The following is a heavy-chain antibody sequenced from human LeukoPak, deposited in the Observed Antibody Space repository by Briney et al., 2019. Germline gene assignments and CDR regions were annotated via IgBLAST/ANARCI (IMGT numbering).Heavy chain of an antibody. CDR1: GGSISSGSYY. V-gene: IGHV4-61*02. D-gene: IGHD3-9*01. J-gene: IGHJ3*02. CDR2: IYTSGST. Sequence: SQTLSLTCTVAGGSISSGSYYWSWIRQPAGKGLEWIGRIYTSGSTNYNPSLKSRVTISVDTSKNQFSLKLSSVTAADTAVYYCARIRYFDWLSRFDDAFDIWGQGTMVTVSS. CDR3: ARIRYFDWLSRFDDAFDI.